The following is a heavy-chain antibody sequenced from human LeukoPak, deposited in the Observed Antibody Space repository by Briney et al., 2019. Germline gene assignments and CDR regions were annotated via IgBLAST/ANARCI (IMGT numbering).Heavy chain of an antibody. CDR2: IILIFGTP. J-gene: IGHJ4*02. Sequence: SVKASRKHSGGFFRNYSLNWVRQAPGQGPAWVGGIILIFGTPIYAQKFQGRITITADQSTNTSYMELSSLRSDDTAVYYCVRVLYFQRSGYYYDYWGQGTLVTVSS. CDR1: GGFFRNYS. V-gene: IGHV1-69*13. CDR3: VRVLYFQRSGYYYDY. D-gene: IGHD3-22*01.